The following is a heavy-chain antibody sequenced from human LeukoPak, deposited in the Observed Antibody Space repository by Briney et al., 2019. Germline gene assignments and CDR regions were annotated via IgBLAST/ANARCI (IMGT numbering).Heavy chain of an antibody. CDR2: INPNSGGT. D-gene: IGHD2-2*01. V-gene: IGHV1-2*02. Sequence: RASVTVSFKPSGYTFTDYYMHWVRQAPGQGLEWMGWINPNSGGTNFAQKFQGRVTMTSDTSISTAYMELSSLRSDDTAVYYCARVSGSRLPWALDYWGQGTLVTVSS. CDR3: ARVSGSRLPWALDY. J-gene: IGHJ4*02. CDR1: GYTFTDYY.